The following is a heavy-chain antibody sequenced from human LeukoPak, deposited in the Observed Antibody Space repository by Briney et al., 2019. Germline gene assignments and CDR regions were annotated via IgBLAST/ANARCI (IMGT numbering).Heavy chain of an antibody. D-gene: IGHD3-3*01. Sequence: PGRSLRLSCAASGFTFSSYGMHWVRHAPGKGLEWVAVISYDGSNKYYADSVKGRLTISRENSKITLYLQMNSLRAEDTAVYYCAKDRGPYYDFWSGYYAGPSPYAMDVWGQGTTVTVSS. CDR1: GFTFSSYG. J-gene: IGHJ6*02. CDR3: AKDRGPYYDFWSGYYAGPSPYAMDV. V-gene: IGHV3-30*18. CDR2: ISYDGSNK.